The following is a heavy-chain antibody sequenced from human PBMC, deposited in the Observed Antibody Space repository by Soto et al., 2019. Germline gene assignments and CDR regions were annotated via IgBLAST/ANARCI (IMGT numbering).Heavy chain of an antibody. J-gene: IGHJ4*02. D-gene: IGHD2-2*01. CDR1: GYTFTSYD. Sequence: ASVKVSCKASGYTFTSYDINWVRQATGQGLEWMGWMNPNSGNTGYAQKFQGRVTMTRNTSISTAYMELSSLRSEDTAVYYCARGPVDYQLLSDVTGDYWGQGTLVTVSS. CDR2: MNPNSGNT. CDR3: ARGPVDYQLLSDVTGDY. V-gene: IGHV1-8*01.